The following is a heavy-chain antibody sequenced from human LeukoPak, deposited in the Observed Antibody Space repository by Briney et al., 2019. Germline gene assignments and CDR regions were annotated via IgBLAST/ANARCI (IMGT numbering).Heavy chain of an antibody. V-gene: IGHV4-4*07. Sequence: PSETLSLTCTVSGGSISGYYWSWIRQSAGKGLEWIGRIYSSGSTNYNPSLKSRATMSVDTSKNHFSLNLSSVTAADTAVYYCARRPDCSSTSCYYGMDVWGQGTTVTVSS. CDR3: ARRPDCSSTSCYYGMDV. J-gene: IGHJ6*02. CDR2: IYSSGST. CDR1: GGSISGYY. D-gene: IGHD2-2*01.